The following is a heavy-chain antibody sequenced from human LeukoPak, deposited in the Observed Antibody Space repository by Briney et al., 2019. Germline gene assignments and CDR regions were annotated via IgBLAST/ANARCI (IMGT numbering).Heavy chain of an antibody. CDR2: LDRDGTTT. J-gene: IGHJ5*01. D-gene: IGHD2/OR15-2a*01. CDR3: VRDTENIGYDAFEF. Sequence: GGSLRLSCVASGFTFSTYWMHWVRQAPGKGLEWASRLDRDGTTTSYADSVYGRFTISRDNAKSTLYLQMRSLRAEDTAVYYCVRDTENIGYDAFEFWGHGTLVTVSS. V-gene: IGHV3-74*01. CDR1: GFTFSTYW.